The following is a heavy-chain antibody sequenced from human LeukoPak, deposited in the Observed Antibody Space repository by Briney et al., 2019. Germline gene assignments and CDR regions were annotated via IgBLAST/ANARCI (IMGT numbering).Heavy chain of an antibody. CDR2: IWYDGSNK. V-gene: IGHV3-33*01. D-gene: IGHD3-22*01. CDR1: GFTFSDYG. J-gene: IGHJ4*02. CDR3: ARGVDYYENSGTIDY. Sequence: PGGSLRLSCTASGFTFSDYGMHWVRQPPGKGLEWVAIIWYDGSNKTYEGSVRGRFTISRDNSKNTLYLQMNSLRAEDTAVYYCARGVDYYENSGTIDYWGQGTLVTVSS.